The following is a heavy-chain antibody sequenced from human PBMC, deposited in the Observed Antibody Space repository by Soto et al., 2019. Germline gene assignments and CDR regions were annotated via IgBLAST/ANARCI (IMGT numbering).Heavy chain of an antibody. V-gene: IGHV3-11*06. J-gene: IGHJ4*02. D-gene: IGHD2-15*01. CDR1: GFTFSEYY. CDR3: ARDLSYCSGGSCYSDSYGYSVGDY. Sequence: PGGSLRLSCEASGFTFSEYYMSWIRQAPGKGLEWVSYISGGSTYKNYAESVEGRFTISRDNSKNTLYLQMNSLRAEDTAVYYCARDLSYCSGGSCYSDSYGYSVGDYWGQGTLVTVSS. CDR2: ISGGSTYK.